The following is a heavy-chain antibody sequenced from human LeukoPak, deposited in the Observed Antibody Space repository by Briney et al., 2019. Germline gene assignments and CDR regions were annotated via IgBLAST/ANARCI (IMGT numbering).Heavy chain of an antibody. Sequence: SETLSLTCTVSGGSISSYYWSWIRQPAGKGLEWIGRIYTSGSTNYNPSLKSRVTMSVDTSKNQFSLKLSSVTAADTAVYYCARERRAAGTTIVGAWGQGTLVTVSS. CDR1: GGSISSYY. V-gene: IGHV4-4*07. D-gene: IGHD1-1*01. J-gene: IGHJ5*02. CDR3: ARERRAAGTTIVGA. CDR2: IYTSGST.